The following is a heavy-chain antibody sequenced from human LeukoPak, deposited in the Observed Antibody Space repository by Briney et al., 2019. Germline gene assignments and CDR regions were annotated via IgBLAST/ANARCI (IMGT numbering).Heavy chain of an antibody. CDR1: GFNFSSYW. CDR2: IKEDGSAK. D-gene: IGHD3-10*01. V-gene: IGHV3-7*04. Sequence: GGSLRLSCAASGFNFSSYWMSWVRQAPGKGLEWVANIKEDGSAKYYVDSVKGRFTISRDNAKNSLYLQMNSLRAEDTAVYYCARVALLWFGPFDYWGQGTLVTVSS. CDR3: ARVALLWFGPFDY. J-gene: IGHJ4*02.